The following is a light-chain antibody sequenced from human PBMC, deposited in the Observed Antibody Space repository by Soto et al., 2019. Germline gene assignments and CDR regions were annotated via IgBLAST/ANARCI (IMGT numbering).Light chain of an antibody. J-gene: IGKJ5*01. CDR3: QQRTNWPIT. CDR1: QSVSNY. V-gene: IGKV3-11*01. Sequence: EIVLSQSPDTLSLSPGERATLSCRASQSVSNYLAWFQQKPGQAPRLLIYDASNRATGIPARFSGSGSGTDFTLTISRLEPEDFAVYYCQQRTNWPITFGQGTLLEIK. CDR2: DAS.